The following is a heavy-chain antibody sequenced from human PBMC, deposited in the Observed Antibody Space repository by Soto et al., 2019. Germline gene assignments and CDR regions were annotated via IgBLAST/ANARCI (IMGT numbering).Heavy chain of an antibody. J-gene: IGHJ6*02. V-gene: IGHV1-69*08. CDR2: IIPIFGIA. Sequence: QVQLVQSGAEVKKPGSSVKVSCKASGGTFSRYSITWVRQAPGHGLEWIGRIIPIFGIASYAQKFQGRVTITADESTSTAYMELSRLRSDDTAVYYCAREDRDRETGLVPAAIAGMDVWGQGTTVTVSS. D-gene: IGHD2-2*01. CDR3: AREDRDRETGLVPAAIAGMDV. CDR1: GGTFSRYS.